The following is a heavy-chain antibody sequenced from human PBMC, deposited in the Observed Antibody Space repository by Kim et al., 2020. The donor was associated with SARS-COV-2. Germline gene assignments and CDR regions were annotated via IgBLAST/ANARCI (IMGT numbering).Heavy chain of an antibody. CDR1: GGSISSSSYY. V-gene: IGHV4-39*01. J-gene: IGHJ6*02. D-gene: IGHD6-6*01. CDR2: IYYSGST. CDR3: ARSIPPGLYYYYGMDV. Sequence: SETLSLTCTVSGGSISSSSYYWGWIRQPPGKGLEWIGSIYYSGSTYYNPSLKSRVTISVDTSKNQFSLKLSSVTAADTAVYYCARSIPPGLYYYYGMDVWGQGTTVTVSS.